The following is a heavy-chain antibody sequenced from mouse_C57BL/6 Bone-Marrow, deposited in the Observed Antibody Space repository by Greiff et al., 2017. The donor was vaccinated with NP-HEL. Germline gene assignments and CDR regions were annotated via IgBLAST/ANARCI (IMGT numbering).Heavy chain of an antibody. V-gene: IGHV5-17*01. Sequence: EVKLEESGGGLVKPGGSLKLSCAASGFTFSDYGMHWVRQAPEKGLEWVAYISSGSSTISRDNAKNTLFLQMTSLRSEDTAMYYCARRGIRDYYAMDYWGQGTSVTVSS. CDR2: ISSGSS. CDR1: GFTFSDYG. CDR3: ARRGIRDYYAMDY. D-gene: IGHD2-4*01. J-gene: IGHJ4*01.